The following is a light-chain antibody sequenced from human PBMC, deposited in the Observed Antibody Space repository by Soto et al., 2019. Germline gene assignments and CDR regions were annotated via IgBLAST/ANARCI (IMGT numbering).Light chain of an antibody. CDR2: AAY. CDR3: QQADSFPIT. CDR1: RSISSW. V-gene: IGKV1D-12*01. J-gene: IGKJ5*01. Sequence: DIQMTQSPSSVSASVGDRVTITCRASRSISSWLAWYQQKPGTAPKLLIYAAYSLQSGVPSRFSGSGSGTNFTLTISSLQPEDFATYYCQQADSFPITFGQGTRLEIK.